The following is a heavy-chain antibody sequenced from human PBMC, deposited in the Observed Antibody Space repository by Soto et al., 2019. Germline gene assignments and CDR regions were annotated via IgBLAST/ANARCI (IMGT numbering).Heavy chain of an antibody. J-gene: IGHJ3*02. CDR2: IYHSGST. V-gene: IGHV4-30-2*01. CDR3: ARTPAI. CDR1: GGSISSGGYS. Sequence: QLQLQESGSGLVKPSQTLSLTCAVSGGSISSGGYSWSWIRQPPGKGLEWIGYIYHSGSTYYNPSLKSRATTSVDRSKHQFSLKLSAVAAADTAVYYGARTPAIWGQGTMVTVSS.